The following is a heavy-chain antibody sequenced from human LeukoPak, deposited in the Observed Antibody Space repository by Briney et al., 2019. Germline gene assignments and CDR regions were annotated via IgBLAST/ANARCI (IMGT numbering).Heavy chain of an antibody. J-gene: IGHJ3*02. CDR1: GGTFSNYA. V-gene: IGHV1-69*05. CDR2: IIPIFGTA. Sequence: GSSVKVSCKASGGTFSNYAISWVRQAPGQGLEWMGGIIPIFGTANYAQKFQGRVTITTDESTSTAYMELSSLRSEDTAVYYCARGYGYYDSSGYYHQGNDAFDIWGQGTMVTVSS. D-gene: IGHD3-22*01. CDR3: ARGYGYYDSSGYYHQGNDAFDI.